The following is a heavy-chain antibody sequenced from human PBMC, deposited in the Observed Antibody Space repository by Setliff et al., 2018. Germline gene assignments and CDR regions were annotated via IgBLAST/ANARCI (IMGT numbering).Heavy chain of an antibody. CDR3: ARRLPYFGMDV. J-gene: IGHJ6*02. CDR2: THTDGITI. D-gene: IGHD2-15*01. V-gene: IGHV3-48*03. Sequence: PGGSLRLSCAASGFSFSRYEMIWVRQAPGKGLERVSKTHTDGITIYSDSVRGRFTISRDSAKNSLHLQMTSLSAEDTAVYYCARRLPYFGMDVWGQGTTVTVSS. CDR1: GFSFSRYE.